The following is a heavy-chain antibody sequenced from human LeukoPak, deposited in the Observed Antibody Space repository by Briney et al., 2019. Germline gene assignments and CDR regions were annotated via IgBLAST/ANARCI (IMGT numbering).Heavy chain of an antibody. CDR3: AKDPGKPNSGGSWTPDAFDI. Sequence: GGSLRPSCAASGFTFSSYAMSWVRQAPGKGLEWVSAISGSGGSTYYADSVKGRFTISRDNSKNTLYLQMNSLRAEDTAVYYCAKDPGKPNSGGSWTPDAFDIWGQGTMVTVSS. V-gene: IGHV3-23*01. J-gene: IGHJ3*02. D-gene: IGHD2-15*01. CDR1: GFTFSSYA. CDR2: ISGSGGST.